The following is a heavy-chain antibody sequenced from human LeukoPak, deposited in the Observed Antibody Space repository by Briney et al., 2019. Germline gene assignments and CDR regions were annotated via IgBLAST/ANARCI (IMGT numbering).Heavy chain of an antibody. J-gene: IGHJ2*01. CDR2: FDPEDGET. V-gene: IGHV1-24*01. CDR3: ATGIAAAGQLYYWYFDL. CDR1: GYTFTSYY. Sequence: ASVKVSCKASGYTFTSYYMHWVRQAPGKGLEWMGGFDPEDGETIYAQKFQGRVTMTEDTSTDTAYMELSSLRSEDTAVYYCATGIAAAGQLYYWYFDLWGRGTLVTVSS. D-gene: IGHD6-13*01.